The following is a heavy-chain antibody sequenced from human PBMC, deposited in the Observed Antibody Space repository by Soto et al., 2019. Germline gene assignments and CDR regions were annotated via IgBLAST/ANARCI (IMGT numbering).Heavy chain of an antibody. V-gene: IGHV3-9*01. CDR3: AKDSTGPGAFDI. CDR2: ISWNSGSI. CDR1: GFTFSSCA. D-gene: IGHD1-1*01. Sequence: GGSLRLSCAASGFTFSSCAMSWVRQAPGKGLEWVSGISWNSGSIGYADSVKGRFTISRDNAKNSLYLQMNSLRAEDTALYYCAKDSTGPGAFDIWGQGTMVTVSS. J-gene: IGHJ3*02.